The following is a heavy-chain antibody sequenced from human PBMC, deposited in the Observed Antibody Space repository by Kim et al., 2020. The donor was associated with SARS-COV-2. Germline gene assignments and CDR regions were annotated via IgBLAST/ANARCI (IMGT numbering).Heavy chain of an antibody. CDR3: ARDHSTYYYDSSGYYRALTPEYYYYGMDV. J-gene: IGHJ6*02. V-gene: IGHV3-11*05. Sequence: GGSLRLSCAASGFTFSDYYMSWIRQAPGKGLEWVSYISISSSYTNYADSVKGRFTISRDNAKNSLYLQMNSLRAEDTAVYYCARDHSTYYYDSSGYYRALTPEYYYYGMDVWGQGTTVTVSS. D-gene: IGHD3-22*01. CDR2: ISISSSYT. CDR1: GFTFSDYY.